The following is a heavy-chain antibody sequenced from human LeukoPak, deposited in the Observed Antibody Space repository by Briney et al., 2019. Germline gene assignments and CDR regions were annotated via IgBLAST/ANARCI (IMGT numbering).Heavy chain of an antibody. Sequence: SVKVSCKASGYTFTGYFMHWVRQAPGQGLEWMGWINPNSGGTNYAQKFQGRVTMTRDTSISTAYMELSRLRSDDTAVYYCAGDPGIAAAGTGFYYYYMDVWGKGTTVTISS. CDR3: AGDPGIAAAGTGFYYYYMDV. J-gene: IGHJ6*03. V-gene: IGHV1-2*02. CDR1: GYTFTGYF. CDR2: INPNSGGT. D-gene: IGHD6-13*01.